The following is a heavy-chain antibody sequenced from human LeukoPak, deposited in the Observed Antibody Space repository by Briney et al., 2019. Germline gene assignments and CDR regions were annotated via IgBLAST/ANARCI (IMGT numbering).Heavy chain of an antibody. CDR1: GLSVSSNY. V-gene: IGHV3-66*01. D-gene: IGHD3-9*01. CDR3: ARVMGRLVRNWYFDL. J-gene: IGHJ2*01. CDR2: IYDGGFT. Sequence: GGSLRLSGAASGLSVSSNYMAWVRQAPGKGLEGVSIIYDGGFTDYTDSVKGRFTISRDDSKNTLYLQMSSLRVEDTAGYYCARVMGRLVRNWYFDLWGRGTLVTVSA.